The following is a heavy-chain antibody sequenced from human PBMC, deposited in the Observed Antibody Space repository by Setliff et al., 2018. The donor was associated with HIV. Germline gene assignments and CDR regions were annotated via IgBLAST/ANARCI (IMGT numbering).Heavy chain of an antibody. CDR3: ATKAQSSGTYYYYYYYMDV. Sequence: SVKVSCKASGGALSSYALSWVRQAPGQGLEWLGGIIRFFGTTDYAQKFQGRLTITTDESTNTAYMELSSLRSEDTAVYYCATKAQSSGTYYYYYYYMDVWGKGTTVTV. CDR2: IIRFFGTT. CDR1: GGALSSYA. D-gene: IGHD3-10*01. V-gene: IGHV1-69*05. J-gene: IGHJ6*03.